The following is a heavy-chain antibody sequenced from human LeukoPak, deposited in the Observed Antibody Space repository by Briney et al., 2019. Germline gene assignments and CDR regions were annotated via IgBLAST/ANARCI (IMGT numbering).Heavy chain of an antibody. J-gene: IGHJ3*02. CDR1: GFTFSSYS. CDR2: ISSSSSYI. Sequence: GGSLRLSCAASGFTFSSYSMNWVRQAPGKGLEWVSSISSSSSYIYYADSVKGRCTISRDNAKNSLYLQMNSLRAEDTAVYYCARDPTTMIVRGAFDIWGQGTMVTVSS. V-gene: IGHV3-21*01. D-gene: IGHD3-22*01. CDR3: ARDPTTMIVRGAFDI.